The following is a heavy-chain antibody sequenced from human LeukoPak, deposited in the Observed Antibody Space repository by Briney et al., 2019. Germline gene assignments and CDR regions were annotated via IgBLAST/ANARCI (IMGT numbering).Heavy chain of an antibody. V-gene: IGHV1-69*13. CDR3: ARVDRYNWNDGEIEYNWFDP. CDR1: GGTFSSYA. CDR2: FIPIFGTA. D-gene: IGHD1-1*01. Sequence: SVKVSCKASGGTFSSYAISWVRQAPGQGLEWMGAFIPIFGTANYAQKFQGRVTITADESTSTAYMELSSLRSEDTAVYYGARVDRYNWNDGEIEYNWFDPWGQGTLVTVSS. J-gene: IGHJ5*02.